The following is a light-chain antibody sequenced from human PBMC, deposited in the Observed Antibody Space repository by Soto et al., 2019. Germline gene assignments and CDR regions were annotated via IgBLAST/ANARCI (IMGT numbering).Light chain of an antibody. J-gene: IGKJ2*01. CDR3: QQHDDLPLT. CDR2: DAS. Sequence: DIQMNQSPSSLSASLGDRVTITCQASQDIGDSLNWYQQKQGKALKFLIYDASNLQKGFPSRFSGCGSGTYFTFTISSLQPEDIGAYYCQQHDDLPLTFCQGTNVELK. V-gene: IGKV1-33*01. CDR1: QDIGDS.